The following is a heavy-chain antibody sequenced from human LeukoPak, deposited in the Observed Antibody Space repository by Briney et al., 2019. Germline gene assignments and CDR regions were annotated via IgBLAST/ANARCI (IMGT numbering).Heavy chain of an antibody. Sequence: PGRSLRLSCAASGFTFSSYAMHWVRQAPGKGLGWVAVISYDGSNKYYADSVKGRFTISRDNSKNTLYLQMNSLRAEDTAVYYCARAAAAGNWFDPWGQGTLVTVSS. CDR3: ARAAAAGNWFDP. J-gene: IGHJ5*02. CDR1: GFTFSSYA. V-gene: IGHV3-30*04. D-gene: IGHD6-13*01. CDR2: ISYDGSNK.